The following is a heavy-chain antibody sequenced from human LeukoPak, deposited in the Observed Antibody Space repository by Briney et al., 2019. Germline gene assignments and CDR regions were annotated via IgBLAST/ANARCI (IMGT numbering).Heavy chain of an antibody. Sequence: GESLKISCKVSGYSFTSYWIGWVRQIPGKGLGWMGIFYPGESDTRYSPSFQGQVTISADKSINTAYLQWTSLTASTTAMYYCARRVLSDALDIWGQGTMVTVSS. V-gene: IGHV5-51*01. CDR3: ARRVLSDALDI. J-gene: IGHJ3*02. CDR1: GYSFTSYW. CDR2: FYPGESDT. D-gene: IGHD3-16*01.